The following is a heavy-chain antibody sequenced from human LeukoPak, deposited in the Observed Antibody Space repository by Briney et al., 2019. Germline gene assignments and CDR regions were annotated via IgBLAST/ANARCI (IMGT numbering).Heavy chain of an antibody. CDR1: GYTFTSYH. J-gene: IGHJ4*02. CDR2: VNLSGGST. V-gene: IGHV1-46*01. Sequence: ASVKVSCKASGYTFTSYHMHWVRQAPGQGLEWMGLVNLSGGSTTYAQRFQGRVTLTRDTSTSTVYMELSSLRSEDTAVYYCARDYVDDIPMIKDYWGQGTLVTVSS. CDR3: ARDYVDDIPMIKDY. D-gene: IGHD2-8*01.